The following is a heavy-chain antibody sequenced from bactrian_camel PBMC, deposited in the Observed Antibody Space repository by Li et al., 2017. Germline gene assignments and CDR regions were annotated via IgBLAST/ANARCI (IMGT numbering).Heavy chain of an antibody. CDR2: IYDGGGRT. CDR3: AAAVGSRCGGAWFYPQAYRI. CDR1: QFTFSSSRSC. Sequence: DVQLVESGGGLVQAGGSLKLSCVASQFTFSSSRSCMGWFRQAPGKEREGVAAIYDGGGRTAYADWVKGRFTISRDNAKNTMELQMNGLKPEDTGMYVCAAAVGSRCGGAWFYPQAYRIWGQGTQVTVS. V-gene: IGHV3S40*01. J-gene: IGHJ4*01. D-gene: IGHD3*01.